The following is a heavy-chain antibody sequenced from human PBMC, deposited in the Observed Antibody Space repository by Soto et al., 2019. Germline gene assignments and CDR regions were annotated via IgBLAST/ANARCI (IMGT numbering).Heavy chain of an antibody. D-gene: IGHD6-13*01. CDR1: GFTFSSYW. V-gene: IGHV3-74*01. J-gene: IGHJ6*02. CDR3: ASGTGYSSSWYGYYYYYYGMDV. CDR2: INSDGSST. Sequence: GGSLRLSCAASGFTFSSYWMHWVRQAPGKGLVWVSRINSDGSSTSYADSVKGRFTISRDNAKNTLYLQMNSLRAEDTAVYYCASGTGYSSSWYGYYYYYYGMDVWGQGTTVTVSS.